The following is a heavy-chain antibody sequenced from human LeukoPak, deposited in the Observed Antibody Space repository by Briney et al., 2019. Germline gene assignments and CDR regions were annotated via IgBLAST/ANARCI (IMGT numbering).Heavy chain of an antibody. CDR3: ARTLGSGEGTGWFEP. V-gene: IGHV4-59*01. D-gene: IGHD1-1*01. Sequence: SETVSLTCTVSSGSISSYFWRWIRQPPGKGLVWIGYVSNTGTNNYNPSLKSRVSISVDTSKHQFPLKQTSVTAADTAVYYCARTLGSGEGTGWFEPWGQG. J-gene: IGHJ5*02. CDR1: SGSISSYF. CDR2: VSNTGTN.